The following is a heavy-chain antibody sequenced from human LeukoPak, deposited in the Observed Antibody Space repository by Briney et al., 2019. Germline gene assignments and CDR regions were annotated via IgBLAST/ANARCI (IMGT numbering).Heavy chain of an antibody. V-gene: IGHV4-59*01. CDR1: GVSINTYF. CDR2: VYYNGIT. D-gene: IGHD1/OR15-1a*01. CDR3: ASQLGGTTFH. Sequence: SETLSLTCTVSGVSINTYFWSWIRQPPGKGLEWIGYVYYNGITNYNPSLERRVSISLDTSKNQFSLRLNSVTAAETAVYYCASQLGGTTFHWGQGTLVTVSS. J-gene: IGHJ4*02.